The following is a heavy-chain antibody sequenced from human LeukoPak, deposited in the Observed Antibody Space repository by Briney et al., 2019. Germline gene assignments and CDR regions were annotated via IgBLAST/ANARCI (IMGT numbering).Heavy chain of an antibody. Sequence: ASVKLSCKASGSTFTSYDINSVRQATGQGLEWMGWMNPNSGNTGYAQKFQGRVTMTRNTSISTAYMELSSLRSEDTAVYYCARFKGRGVSNDYWGQGTLVTVSA. D-gene: IGHD3-10*01. CDR3: ARFKGRGVSNDY. CDR2: MNPNSGNT. CDR1: GSTFTSYD. V-gene: IGHV1-8*01. J-gene: IGHJ4*02.